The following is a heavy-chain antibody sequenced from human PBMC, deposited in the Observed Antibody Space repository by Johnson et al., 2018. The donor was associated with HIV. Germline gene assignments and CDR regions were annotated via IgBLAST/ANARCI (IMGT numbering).Heavy chain of an antibody. CDR1: GFTFSNAW. D-gene: IGHD1-1*01. CDR3: TTGLYWNDAFDI. J-gene: IGHJ3*02. CDR2: VKSKTDGGTT. V-gene: IGHV3-15*01. Sequence: VQLVESGGGLVKPGGSLRLSCAASGFTFSNAWMNWVRQAPWKELEWVGRVKSKTDGGTTDYAAPVKGRFTISRDGSKNTLYLQMHSLKNEDTAIYYCTTGLYWNDAFDIWGQGTMVTVSS.